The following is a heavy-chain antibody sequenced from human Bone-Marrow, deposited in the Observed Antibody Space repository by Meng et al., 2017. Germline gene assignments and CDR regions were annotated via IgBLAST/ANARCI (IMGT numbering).Heavy chain of an antibody. D-gene: IGHD3-9*01. CDR2: INAGNGNT. CDR3: ARATGGLRYFDWLFSNYGMDV. Sequence: ASVKVSCKASGYTFTSYAMHWVRQAPGQRLEWMGWINAGNGNTKYSQKFQGRVTITRDTSASTADMELSSLRSEDTAVYYCARATGGLRYFDWLFSNYGMDVWGQGTTVTVSS. V-gene: IGHV1-3*01. J-gene: IGHJ6*02. CDR1: GYTFTSYA.